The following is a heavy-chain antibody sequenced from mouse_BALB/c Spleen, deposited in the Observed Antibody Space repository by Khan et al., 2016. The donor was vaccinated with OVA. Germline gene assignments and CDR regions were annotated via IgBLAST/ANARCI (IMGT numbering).Heavy chain of an antibody. J-gene: IGHJ3*01. V-gene: IGHV1S135*01. D-gene: IGHD2-2*01. Sequence: EVQLQQSGPELMKPGASGKISCKASGYSFTTYYIHWVKQSHGKSLEWIGYIDPFSGATTYNQKFKGMATLTVDKSSHAAYIHLSNLTSEDSAVYYCTRHGYVAWFTYWGQGTLVTVSS. CDR1: GYSFTTYY. CDR2: IDPFSGAT. CDR3: TRHGYVAWFTY.